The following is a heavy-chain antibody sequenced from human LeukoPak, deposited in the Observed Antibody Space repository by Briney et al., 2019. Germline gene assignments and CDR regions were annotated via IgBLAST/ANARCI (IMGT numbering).Heavy chain of an antibody. D-gene: IGHD3-10*01. Sequence: SETLSLTCAVSGGSISSGGYSWSWIRQPPGKGLEWIGYIYHSGSTYYNPSLKSRVTISVDRSKNQFSLKLSSVTAADTAVYYCAREGGYGSGSYSDYWGQGTLVTVSS. J-gene: IGHJ4*02. CDR3: AREGGYGSGSYSDY. V-gene: IGHV4-30-2*01. CDR1: GGSISSGGYS. CDR2: IYHSGST.